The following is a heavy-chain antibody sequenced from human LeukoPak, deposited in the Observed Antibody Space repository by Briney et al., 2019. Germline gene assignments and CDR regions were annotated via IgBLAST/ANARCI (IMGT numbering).Heavy chain of an antibody. CDR2: ISGSGGST. Sequence: GGSLRLSCAASGFTFSSYWMSWVRQAPGKGLEWVSAISGSGGSTYYADSVKGRFTISRDNSKNTLYLQMNSLRAEDTAVYYCAKDLVPHYYYGMDVWGQGTTVTVSS. J-gene: IGHJ6*02. D-gene: IGHD2-21*01. CDR1: GFTFSSYW. V-gene: IGHV3-23*01. CDR3: AKDLVPHYYYGMDV.